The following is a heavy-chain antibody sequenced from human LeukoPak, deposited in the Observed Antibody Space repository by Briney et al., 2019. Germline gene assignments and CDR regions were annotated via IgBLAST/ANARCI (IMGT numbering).Heavy chain of an antibody. CDR3: ARARGYSGYGIYYYYGMDV. Sequence: SETLSLTCTVSGGSISSYYWSWIRQPPGKGLEWIGYIYYSGSTNYNPSLKSRVTISVDTSKNQFSLKLSSVTAADTAMYYCARARGYSGYGIYYYYGMDVWGQGTTVTVSS. CDR2: IYYSGST. V-gene: IGHV4-59*01. J-gene: IGHJ6*02. CDR1: GGSISSYY. D-gene: IGHD5-12*01.